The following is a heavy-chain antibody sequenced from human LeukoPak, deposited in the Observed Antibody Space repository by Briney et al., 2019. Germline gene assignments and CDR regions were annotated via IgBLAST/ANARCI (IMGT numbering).Heavy chain of an antibody. CDR2: FDPEDGET. CDR1: GYTLTELS. CDR3: ATGGVHYSNYEFDL. D-gene: IGHD4-11*01. Sequence: ASVKVSCKVSGYTLTELSMHWVRQAPGKGLEWMGGFDPEDGETIYAQKFQGRVTMTEDTSTDTAYMELSSLRSEDTAVYYCATGGVHYSNYEFDLWGQGTLVTVSS. V-gene: IGHV1-24*01. J-gene: IGHJ5*02.